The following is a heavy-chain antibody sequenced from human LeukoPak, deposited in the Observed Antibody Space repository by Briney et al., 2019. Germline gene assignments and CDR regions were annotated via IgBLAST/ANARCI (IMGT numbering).Heavy chain of an antibody. Sequence: SETLSLTCAVYGGSFSVYYWSWVRQPPGKGLEWIGEINHSGSTNYNPSLKSRVTISVDTSKNQFSLKLSSVTAADTAVYYCARGPIVGATLLPGSYMDVWGKGTTVTVSS. CDR2: INHSGST. J-gene: IGHJ6*03. CDR1: GGSFSVYY. CDR3: ARGPIVGATLLPGSYMDV. V-gene: IGHV4-34*01. D-gene: IGHD1-26*01.